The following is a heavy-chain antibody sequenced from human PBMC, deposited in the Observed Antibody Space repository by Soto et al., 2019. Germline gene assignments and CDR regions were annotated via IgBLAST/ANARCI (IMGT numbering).Heavy chain of an antibody. V-gene: IGHV4-34*01. D-gene: IGHD5-12*01. CDR1: GGSFSGYY. CDR3: ARRRGFKVYYYYYMDV. J-gene: IGHJ6*03. CDR2: INHSGST. Sequence: QVQLQQWGAGLLKPSETLSLTCAVYGGSFSGYYWSWIRQPPGKGLEWIGEINHSGSTNYNPSLKSRVTISVDTSKSQFSLKLSSVTAADTAVYYCARRRGFKVYYYYYMDVWGKGTTVTVSS.